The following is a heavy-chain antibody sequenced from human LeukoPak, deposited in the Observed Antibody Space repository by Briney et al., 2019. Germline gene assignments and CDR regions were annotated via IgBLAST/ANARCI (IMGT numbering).Heavy chain of an antibody. CDR1: GFTFSSYW. CDR3: ARDAYYDYIWGSLGY. V-gene: IGHV3-74*01. Sequence: GGSLRLSCAASGFTFSSYWMNWVRQAPGKGLVWVSRISGDGRSTSYADSVKGRFTIPRDNAKNMLYLQMNSLRVDDTAVYYCARDAYYDYIWGSLGYWGQGTLVTVSS. J-gene: IGHJ4*02. D-gene: IGHD3-16*01. CDR2: ISGDGRST.